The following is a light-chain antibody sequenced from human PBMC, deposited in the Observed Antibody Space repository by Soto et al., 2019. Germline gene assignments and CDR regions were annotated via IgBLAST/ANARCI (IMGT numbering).Light chain of an antibody. CDR2: DAS. Sequence: DIQMTQSPATLSASVGDRVTITCRASQSISSWLAWYQQKPGKAPKLLIYDASSLESGVPYRFSGSGSGTEFTLTISSLQPDDFATYYCLQYNSYFRTFGQGTKVEIK. J-gene: IGKJ1*01. V-gene: IGKV1-5*01. CDR3: LQYNSYFRT. CDR1: QSISSW.